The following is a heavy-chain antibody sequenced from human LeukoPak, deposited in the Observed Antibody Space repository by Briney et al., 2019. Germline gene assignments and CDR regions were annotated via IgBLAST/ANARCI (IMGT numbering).Heavy chain of an antibody. CDR3: ARDRKLGSAFDI. CDR1: GFTFSSYS. Sequence: GGSLRLSCAASGFTFSSYSMNWVRQAPGKGLEWVSSISSSSSYIYYADSVKGRFTISRDNAKNSLYLQMNSLRAEDTAVYYCARDRKLGSAFDIWGQGTMVTVSS. V-gene: IGHV3-21*01. D-gene: IGHD7-27*01. CDR2: ISSSSSYI. J-gene: IGHJ3*02.